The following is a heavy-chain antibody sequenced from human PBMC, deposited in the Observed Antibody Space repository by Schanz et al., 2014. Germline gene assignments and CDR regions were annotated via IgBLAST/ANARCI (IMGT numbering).Heavy chain of an antibody. Sequence: EVQLVESGGGLAQPGGSLRLSCAASGFSFSTYAMNWVRQAPGKGLEWVSLISGRGDSTHYADSVKGRFTISRDNSRKTLRLQMNSLRAEDTAVYYCARFGELDYFYYGMDVWGQGTTVTVSS. CDR1: GFSFSTYA. V-gene: IGHV3-23*04. CDR3: ARFGELDYFYYGMDV. J-gene: IGHJ6*02. D-gene: IGHD3-10*01. CDR2: ISGRGDST.